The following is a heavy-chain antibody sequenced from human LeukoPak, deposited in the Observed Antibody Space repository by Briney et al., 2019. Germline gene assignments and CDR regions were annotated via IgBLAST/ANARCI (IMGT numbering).Heavy chain of an antibody. CDR3: TRGHGWTDY. Sequence: AETLSLTCAVYGGSFRGYYWSWIRQPPGKGLEWIGEINHSGSTDYNPSLASRVTMSVDTSKNPFSLKLNSVTAADTAIYYCTRGHGWTDYWGQGTLVTVSS. D-gene: IGHD6-19*01. V-gene: IGHV4-34*01. J-gene: IGHJ4*02. CDR2: INHSGST. CDR1: GGSFRGYY.